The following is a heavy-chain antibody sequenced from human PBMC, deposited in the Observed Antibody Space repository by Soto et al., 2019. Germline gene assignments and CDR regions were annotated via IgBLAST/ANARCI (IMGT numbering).Heavy chain of an antibody. CDR2: IKSKALGGTT. D-gene: IGHD2-8*01. CDR3: TTVAYSTIIEVSFDD. V-gene: IGHV3-15*07. CDR1: GFAFNNAW. Sequence: PGGSLRLSCAGSGFAFNNAWINWVRQAPGKGLEWVGRIKSKALGGTTDFAAPVRGRFAITRGDSRNMAYMQMNSLNTEDTAVYYCTTVAYSTIIEVSFDDWGHGTPVTVYS. J-gene: IGHJ4*01.